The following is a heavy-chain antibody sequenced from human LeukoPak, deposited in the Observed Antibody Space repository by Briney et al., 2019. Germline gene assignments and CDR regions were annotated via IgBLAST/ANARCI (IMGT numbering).Heavy chain of an antibody. V-gene: IGHV1-18*01. CDR1: GYTFTSYG. J-gene: IGHJ5*02. Sequence: ASVKVSCKASGYTFTSYGISWVRQAPGQGLEWMGWISAYNGNTNYAQKFQGGVTMTRDTSTSTVYMELSSLRSEDTAVYYRARASPSLQGWFDPWGQGTLVTVSS. CDR2: ISAYNGNT. CDR3: ARASPSLQGWFDP.